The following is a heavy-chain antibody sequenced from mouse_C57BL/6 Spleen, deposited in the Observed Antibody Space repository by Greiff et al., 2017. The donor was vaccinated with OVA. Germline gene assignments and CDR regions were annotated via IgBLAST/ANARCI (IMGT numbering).Heavy chain of an antibody. D-gene: IGHD2-10*01. CDR3: AGAYSYYAMDY. CDR2: ISSGSSTI. V-gene: IGHV5-17*01. Sequence: EVKLMESGGGLVKPGGSLKLSCAASGFTFSDYGMHWVRQAPEKGLEWVAYISSGSSTIYYADTVKGRFTISRDNAKNTLFLQMTSLRSEDTAMYYCAGAYSYYAMDYWGQGTSVTVSS. CDR1: GFTFSDYG. J-gene: IGHJ4*01.